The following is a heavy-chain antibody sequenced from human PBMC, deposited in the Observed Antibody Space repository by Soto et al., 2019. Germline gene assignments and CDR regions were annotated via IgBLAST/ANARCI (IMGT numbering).Heavy chain of an antibody. V-gene: IGHV4-39*01. D-gene: IGHD3-3*01. CDR3: AKQRGTYYDFWSGPAPNYYYYYGMDV. Sequence: LSLTCTVSGGSISSSSYYWGWIRQPPGKGLEWIGSIYYSGSTYYNPSLKSRVTISVDTSKNQFSLKLSSVTAADTAVYYCAKQRGTYYDFWSGPAPNYYYYYGMDVWGQGTTVTVSS. CDR2: IYYSGST. J-gene: IGHJ6*02. CDR1: GGSISSSSYY.